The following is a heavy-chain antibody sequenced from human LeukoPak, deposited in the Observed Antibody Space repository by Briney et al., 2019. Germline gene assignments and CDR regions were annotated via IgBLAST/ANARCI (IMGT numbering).Heavy chain of an antibody. CDR3: AKDLGVGAYLLFDYITSGLDS. V-gene: IGHV3-30*18. Sequence: SGGSLRLSCAASGFSFSSYGMHWVRQAPGKGLEWVAVISYDGSNEYSADSVKGRFTVSRDNSKNTLYLQMNSLRPEDTAVYYCAKDLGVGAYLLFDYITSGLDSWGQGTLVTVSS. CDR1: GFSFSSYG. J-gene: IGHJ4*02. D-gene: IGHD2/OR15-2a*01. CDR2: ISYDGSNE.